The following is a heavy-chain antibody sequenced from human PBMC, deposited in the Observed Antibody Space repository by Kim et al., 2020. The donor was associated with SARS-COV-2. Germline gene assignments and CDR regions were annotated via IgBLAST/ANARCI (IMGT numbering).Heavy chain of an antibody. CDR3: ARDYRQQLILFYFAH. V-gene: IGHV1-3*01. CDR1: GYSFTTYA. J-gene: IGHJ4*02. CDR2: INGGNGNT. D-gene: IGHD6-13*01. Sequence: ASVKVSCKASGYSFTTYAIHWVRQAPGQRPEWMGLINGGNGNTQYSQKFQDRVTITRDTSANTAYMELSSLRSEDTAVYFCARDYRQQLILFYFAHWGQGTLVTVSS.